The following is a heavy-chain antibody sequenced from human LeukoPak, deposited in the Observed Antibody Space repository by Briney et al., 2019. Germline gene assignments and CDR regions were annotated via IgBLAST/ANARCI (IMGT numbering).Heavy chain of an antibody. J-gene: IGHJ4*02. CDR2: IDSGGRT. Sequence: GGSLRLSCAASGFTVSSNYMNWVRQAPGKGLEWVSVIDSGGRTFYADSVKGRFTISRDNSKNTLYLQMNSLRAEDTDVYYCARGHYYDSSGLDYWGQGTLVTVSS. D-gene: IGHD3-22*01. CDR3: ARGHYYDSSGLDY. CDR1: GFTVSSNY. V-gene: IGHV3-66*02.